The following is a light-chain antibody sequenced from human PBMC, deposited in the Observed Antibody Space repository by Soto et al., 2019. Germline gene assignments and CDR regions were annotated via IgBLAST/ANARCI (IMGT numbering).Light chain of an antibody. CDR3: QSYDSRLSALI. Sequence: QAVVTQPPSVSGAPGQRVTISCTGSNSNIGAGYDVHWYQQVPGAAPKVLISGDSNRPSGVPDRFSGFKSGTSASLAITGLQAEDEADYYCQSYDSRLSALIFGGGTKVTVL. J-gene: IGLJ2*01. CDR1: NSNIGAGYD. V-gene: IGLV1-40*01. CDR2: GDS.